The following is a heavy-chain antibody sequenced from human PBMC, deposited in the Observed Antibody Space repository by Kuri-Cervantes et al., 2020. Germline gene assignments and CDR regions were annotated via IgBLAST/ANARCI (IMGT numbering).Heavy chain of an antibody. CDR2: ISGSGGST. CDR1: GFTFSSYA. Sequence: GGSLRLSCAGSGFTFSSYAMSWVRQAPGKGMEWVSAISGSGGSTYYADSVKGRFTISRDNSKNTLYLQMNSPRAEDTAVYYCARASRGSNSYDYWGQGTLVTVSS. J-gene: IGHJ4*02. V-gene: IGHV3-23*01. D-gene: IGHD3-10*01. CDR3: ARASRGSNSYDY.